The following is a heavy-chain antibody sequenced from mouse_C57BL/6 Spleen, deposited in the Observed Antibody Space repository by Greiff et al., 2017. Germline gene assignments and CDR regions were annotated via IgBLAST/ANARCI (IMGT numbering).Heavy chain of an antibody. Sequence: QVQLQQPGAELVKPGASVKMSCKASGYTFTSYWITWVKQRPGQGLEWIGDIYPGSGSTNYNEKFKSKATLTVDTSSSTAYMQLSSLTSEDSAVYYCARYGSSPYYFDYWGQGTTLTVSS. CDR3: ARYGSSPYYFDY. V-gene: IGHV1-55*01. CDR2: IYPGSGST. J-gene: IGHJ2*01. CDR1: GYTFTSYW. D-gene: IGHD1-1*01.